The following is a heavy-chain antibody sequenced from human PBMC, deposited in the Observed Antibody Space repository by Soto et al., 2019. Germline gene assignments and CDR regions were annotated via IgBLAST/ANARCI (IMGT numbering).Heavy chain of an antibody. CDR2: MNPNSGNT. V-gene: IGHV1-8*01. J-gene: IGHJ5*02. CDR3: AREGTRGLDP. CDR1: GYTFTSYD. Sequence: QVQLVQSGAEVKKPGASVKVSCKASGYTFTSYDINWVRQATGQGLEWMGWMNPNSGNTAYAQKFLGRVTMTRNTTISTAYMEPNSLRSEDTAVYNWAREGTRGLDPWGERTLVPVSS.